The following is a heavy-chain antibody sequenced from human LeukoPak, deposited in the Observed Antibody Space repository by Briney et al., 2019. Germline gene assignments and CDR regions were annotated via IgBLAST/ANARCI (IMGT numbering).Heavy chain of an antibody. J-gene: IGHJ3*02. D-gene: IGHD1-26*01. CDR3: ASRTWVGAGYYAFDI. CDR2: EGSAGGT. V-gene: IGHV3-23*01. Sequence: GGSLRLSCAASGFTFTNHAVSWVRQAPGKGLEWVSAEGSAGGTYYADSVRGRFTISRDNSGKTMSLQMNRLRVEDTALYYCASRTWVGAGYYAFDIWGQGPMVTVSS. CDR1: GFTFTNHA.